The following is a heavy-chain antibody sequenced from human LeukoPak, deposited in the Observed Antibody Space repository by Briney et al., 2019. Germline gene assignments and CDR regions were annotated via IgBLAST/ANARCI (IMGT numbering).Heavy chain of an antibody. V-gene: IGHV4-38-2*02. CDR1: GDSINTYY. Sequence: SETLSLTCTVSGDSINTYYWNWIRQPPGKGLEWLGSVSHSGITYYNSSLNSRVTISVDTSNNQFSLKVNSVTAADTAVYYCARLVIPWGQGILVTVSS. D-gene: IGHD3-10*01. CDR3: ARLVIP. J-gene: IGHJ5*02. CDR2: VSHSGIT.